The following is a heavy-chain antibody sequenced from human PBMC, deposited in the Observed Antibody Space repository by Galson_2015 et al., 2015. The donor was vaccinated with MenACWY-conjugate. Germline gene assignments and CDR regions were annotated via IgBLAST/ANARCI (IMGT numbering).Heavy chain of an antibody. D-gene: IGHD1-26*01. V-gene: IGHV5-10-1*01. CDR1: GYSLTSYW. Sequence: QSGASVKKPGESLWISCKGSGYSLTSYWVSCVRQMPGIGLEWMGRMDPSDSYSNYSPSFQGHVTISADKSISTAYLQWSSLKASDTAMYYCARISGSYYLPDYWGQGTLVTVSS. CDR3: ARISGSYYLPDY. CDR2: MDPSDSYS. J-gene: IGHJ4*02.